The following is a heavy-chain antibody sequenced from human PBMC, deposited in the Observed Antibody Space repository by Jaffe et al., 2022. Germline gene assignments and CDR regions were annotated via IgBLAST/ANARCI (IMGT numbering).Heavy chain of an antibody. Sequence: ELVQSGGGWVQSGGSLTLSCAVSGFSVSNNYMSWVRQAPGKGLEWVSVIYGDGNTYYADSVKGRFTVSRDNANNTLSLQMHSLRPEDTAMYYCARDIIDAFMDDWGQGTMVTVSS. CDR3: ARDIIDAFMDD. CDR1: GFSVSNNY. CDR2: IYGDGNT. V-gene: IGHV3-66*02. J-gene: IGHJ3*01. D-gene: IGHD5-12*01.